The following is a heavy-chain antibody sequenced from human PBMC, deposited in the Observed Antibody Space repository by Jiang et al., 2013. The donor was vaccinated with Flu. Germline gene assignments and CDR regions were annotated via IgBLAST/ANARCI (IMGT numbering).Heavy chain of an antibody. CDR3: ARQQVRYFDWFAYYYGMDV. V-gene: IGHV5-51*01. D-gene: IGHD3-9*01. CDR2: IYPGDSDT. J-gene: IGHJ6*02. CDR1: GYSFTSYW. Sequence: GAEVKKPGESLKISCKGSGYSFTSYWIGWVRQMPGKGLEWMGIIYPGDSDTRYSPSFQGQVTISADKSISTAYLQWSSLKASDTAMYYCARQQVRYFDWFAYYYGMDVWGQGTTVTVSS.